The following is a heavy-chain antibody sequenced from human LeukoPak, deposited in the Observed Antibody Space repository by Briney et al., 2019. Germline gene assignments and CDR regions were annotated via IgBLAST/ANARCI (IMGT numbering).Heavy chain of an antibody. V-gene: IGHV3-30-3*01. CDR1: GFSFSSYA. CDR3: ARGVSYYGSGSYFPNFDY. CDR2: ISYDGSNQ. D-gene: IGHD3-10*01. J-gene: IGHJ4*02. Sequence: GGSLRLSCAASGFSFSSYAMHWVRQAPGKGLEWVAIISYDGSNQYYAGSVEGRFTISRDISNNTLYLHMDSLRAEDTAVYYCARGVSYYGSGSYFPNFDYWGQGTLVTVSS.